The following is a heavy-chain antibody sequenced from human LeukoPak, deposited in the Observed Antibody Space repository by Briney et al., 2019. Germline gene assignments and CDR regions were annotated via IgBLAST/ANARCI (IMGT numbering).Heavy chain of an antibody. V-gene: IGHV1-18*01. CDR2: ISAYNGNT. D-gene: IGHD1-26*01. CDR1: GYTFTSYG. J-gene: IGHJ3*02. CDR3: ALVGATTSAFDI. Sequence: ASVKVSCKASGYTFTSYGISWVRQAPGQGLEWMGWISAYNGNTNYAQKLQGRVTMTTDTSTSTAYMELRSLRPDDTAVYYCALVGATTSAFDIWGQGTMVTVSS.